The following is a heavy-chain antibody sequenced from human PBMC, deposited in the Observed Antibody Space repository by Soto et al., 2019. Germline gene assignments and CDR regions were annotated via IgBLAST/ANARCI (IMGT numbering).Heavy chain of an antibody. V-gene: IGHV1-18*01. CDR2: ISAYNGNT. D-gene: IGHD6-19*01. CDR3: ARGQQWLDDAFDI. J-gene: IGHJ3*02. CDR1: GYTFTSYG. Sequence: ASVKVSCKASGYTFTSYGISWVRQAPGQGLEWMGWISAYNGNTNYAQKLQGRVTMTRNTSISTAYMELSSLRSEDTAVYYCARGQQWLDDAFDIWGQGTMVTVSS.